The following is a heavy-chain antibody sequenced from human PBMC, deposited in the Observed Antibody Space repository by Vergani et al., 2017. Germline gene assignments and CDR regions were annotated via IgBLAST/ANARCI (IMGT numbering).Heavy chain of an antibody. Sequence: QVQLVESGGGVVQPGGSLRLSCAASGFTFSSYGMHWVRQAPGKGLEWVSFIHYDGSNKYYADSVKGRFTISRDNSKNTLYLQMNRLRAEDTAVYYCAKDGPSSGWYLRKDYYYYGMDVWGQGTTVTVSS. V-gene: IGHV3-30*02. D-gene: IGHD6-19*01. J-gene: IGHJ6*02. CDR3: AKDGPSSGWYLRKDYYYYGMDV. CDR2: IHYDGSNK. CDR1: GFTFSSYG.